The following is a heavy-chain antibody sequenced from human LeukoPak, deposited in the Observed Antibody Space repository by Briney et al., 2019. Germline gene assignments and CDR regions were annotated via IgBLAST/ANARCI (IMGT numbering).Heavy chain of an antibody. CDR2: ISSSSSYM. D-gene: IGHD2-15*01. Sequence: GGSLRLSCAASGFTFSSYSMNWVRQAPGKGLEWVSSISSSSSYMYYADSVKGRFTISRDNAKNSLYLQMNSLRAEDTAVYYCARECSGGSCCEDYWGQGTLVTVSS. J-gene: IGHJ4*02. CDR3: ARECSGGSCCEDY. V-gene: IGHV3-21*01. CDR1: GFTFSSYS.